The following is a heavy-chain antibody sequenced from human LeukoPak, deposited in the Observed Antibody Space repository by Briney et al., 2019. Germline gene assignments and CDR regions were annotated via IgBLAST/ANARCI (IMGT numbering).Heavy chain of an antibody. Sequence: GGSLRLSCAASGFTFSSYGMHWVRQAPGKGLEWVAFIRYDGSNKYYADSVKGRFTISRDNSKNTLYLQMNSLRAEDTAVYYCARLDYYGSGSYSWGQGTLVTVSS. V-gene: IGHV3-30*02. CDR2: IRYDGSNK. CDR3: ARLDYYGSGSYS. D-gene: IGHD3-10*01. CDR1: GFTFSSYG. J-gene: IGHJ4*02.